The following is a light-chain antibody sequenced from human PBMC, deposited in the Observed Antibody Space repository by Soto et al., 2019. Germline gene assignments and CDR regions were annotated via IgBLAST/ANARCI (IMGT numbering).Light chain of an antibody. Sequence: IPVSQSPSSLSASVGDRVTITCRASQSISSYLNWYQQKPGKAPKLLIYKASTLKSGVPSRFSGSGSGTEFTLTISSLQPDDFATYYCQHYNSNPEAFGQGTKVDIK. CDR3: QHYNSNPEA. V-gene: IGKV1-5*03. CDR1: QSISSY. CDR2: KAS. J-gene: IGKJ1*01.